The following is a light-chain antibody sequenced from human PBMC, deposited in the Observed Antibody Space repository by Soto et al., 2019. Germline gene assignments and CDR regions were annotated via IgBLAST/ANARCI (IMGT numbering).Light chain of an antibody. CDR3: QHYGGSPPIT. V-gene: IGKV3-20*01. Sequence: ENLLTQSPGTLSLSPGEKATLSCRVNQSLRRSHLAWYRQKPGQAPRLLIYGTSNRATGIPDRVSGSGSGADFTLTISGLELEDFAVYYCQHYGGSPPITFGQGTRLEIK. J-gene: IGKJ5*01. CDR2: GTS. CDR1: QSLRRSH.